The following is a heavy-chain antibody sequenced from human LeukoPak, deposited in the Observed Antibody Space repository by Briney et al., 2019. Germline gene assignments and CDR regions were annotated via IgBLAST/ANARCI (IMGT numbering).Heavy chain of an antibody. J-gene: IGHJ4*02. CDR2: INPNSGGT. D-gene: IGHD3-3*01. CDR3: ARAPRGFWSGSYFDY. Sequence: ASVKVSCKASGYTFSAYYMHWLRQAPGQGPEWMGWINPNSGGTNYAQKFQGRVTMTRDTYISTAYMELSRLRSDDTAVYYCARAPRGFWSGSYFDYWGQGTLVTVSS. CDR1: GYTFSAYY. V-gene: IGHV1-2*02.